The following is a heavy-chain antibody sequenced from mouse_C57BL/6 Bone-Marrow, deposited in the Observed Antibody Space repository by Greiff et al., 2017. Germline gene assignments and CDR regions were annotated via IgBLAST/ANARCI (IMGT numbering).Heavy chain of an antibody. J-gene: IGHJ3*01. CDR2: IYPRSGNT. V-gene: IGHV1-81*01. D-gene: IGHD2-4*01. Sequence: VQLQESGAELARPGASVKLSCKASGYTFTSYGISWVKQRTGQGLEWIGEIYPRSGNTYYNEKFKGKATLTADKSSSTAYMELRSLTSEDSAVYFCAREDPIYYDYDEAWFAYWGQGTLVTVSA. CDR1: GYTFTSYG. CDR3: AREDPIYYDYDEAWFAY.